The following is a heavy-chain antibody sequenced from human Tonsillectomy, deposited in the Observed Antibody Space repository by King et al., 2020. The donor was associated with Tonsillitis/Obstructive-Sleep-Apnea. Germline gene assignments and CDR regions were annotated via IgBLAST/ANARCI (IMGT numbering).Heavy chain of an antibody. CDR1: GFIFSDYA. CDR3: AKVGVFGVVITSFFDY. J-gene: IGHJ4*02. Sequence: VQLVESGGGLVQPGGSLRLSCAASGFIFSDYAVSWVRQAPGKGLEWVSAISGTGDTSYYAESLRGRFTISRDNSKNTLYLQMNSLRAEDTALYFCAKVGVFGVVITSFFDYWGQGILVTVSS. V-gene: IGHV3-23*04. CDR2: ISGTGDTS. D-gene: IGHD3-3*01.